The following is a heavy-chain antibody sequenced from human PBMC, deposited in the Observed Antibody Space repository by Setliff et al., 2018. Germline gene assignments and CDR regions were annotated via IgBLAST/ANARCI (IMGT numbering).Heavy chain of an antibody. Sequence: SLRLSCTTSGFTFGDYVMSWVRQAPGKGLEWVGIIRSKAHSGTTQYAASVEGRFTISRDDSKNSLYLQVNSLKTEDTAVYYCAKLRRDGHGLDYWGQGTLVTVSS. D-gene: IGHD1-7*01. CDR2: IRSKAHSGTT. CDR1: GFTFGDYV. V-gene: IGHV3-49*04. CDR3: AKLRRDGHGLDY. J-gene: IGHJ4*02.